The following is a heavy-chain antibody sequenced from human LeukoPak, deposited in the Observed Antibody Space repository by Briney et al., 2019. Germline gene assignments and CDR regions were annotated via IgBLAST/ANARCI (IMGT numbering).Heavy chain of an antibody. D-gene: IGHD3-10*01. CDR3: FVGQGINC. V-gene: IGHV3-9*01. CDR2: ISWNSGDI. CDR1: GFIFDDYA. J-gene: IGHJ4*02. Sequence: GRSLRLSCAASGFIFDDYALHWVRQAPGKGLEWVSGISWNSGDIDYVYSVKGRFTISRDNAKDSLYLQMNSLRAEDTALYYCFVGQGINCWGQGTLVTVSP.